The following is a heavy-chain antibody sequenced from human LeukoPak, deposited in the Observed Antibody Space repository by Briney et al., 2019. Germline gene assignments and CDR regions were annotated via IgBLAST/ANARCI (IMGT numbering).Heavy chain of an antibody. CDR3: ARGVIAAGGNDFDY. J-gene: IGHJ4*02. Sequence: PSETLSLTCTVSGYSISSGYYWGWIRQPPGKGLEWIGSIYHSESTYYNPSLKSRVTISVDTSKNQFSLKLSSVTAADTAVYYCARGVIAAGGNDFDYWGQGTLVTVSS. D-gene: IGHD6-13*01. CDR1: GYSISSGYY. CDR2: IYHSEST. V-gene: IGHV4-38-2*02.